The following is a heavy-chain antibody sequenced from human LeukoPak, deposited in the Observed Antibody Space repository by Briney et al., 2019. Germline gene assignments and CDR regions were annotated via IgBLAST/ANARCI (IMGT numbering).Heavy chain of an antibody. J-gene: IGHJ3*02. Sequence: ASVKVPCKASGYTFTGYYMHWVRQAPGQGLEWMGRINPNSGGTNYAQKFQGRVTMTRDTSISTAYMELSRLRSDDTAVYYCARGYSNYLDAFDIWGQGTMVTVSS. CDR1: GYTFTGYY. V-gene: IGHV1-2*06. CDR3: ARGYSNYLDAFDI. D-gene: IGHD4-11*01. CDR2: INPNSGGT.